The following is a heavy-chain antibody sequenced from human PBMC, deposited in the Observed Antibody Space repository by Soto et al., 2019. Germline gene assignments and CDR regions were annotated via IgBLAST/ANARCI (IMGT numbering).Heavy chain of an antibody. CDR1: GGTFSTYS. J-gene: IGHJ4*02. CDR3: ASSSGNNYGVGTNYYFDY. V-gene: IGHV1-69*06. Sequence: QEQLVQSGAEVKKPGSSVKVSCKTSGGTFSTYSIVWVRQAPGEGLEWMGGIIPIFGTANYAQKFQDRVTITADKSTNTAFMERSSLKSEDTAMYYSASSSGNNYGVGTNYYFDYWGQGTLFPVSS. D-gene: IGHD1-26*01. CDR2: IIPIFGTA.